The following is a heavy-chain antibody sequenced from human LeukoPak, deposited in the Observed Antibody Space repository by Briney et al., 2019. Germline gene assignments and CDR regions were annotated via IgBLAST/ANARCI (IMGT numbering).Heavy chain of an antibody. CDR1: GYTFTGYY. CDR3: ARDRIPYYYYYYMDV. Sequence: ASVKVSCKASGYTFTGYYMHWVRQAPGQGLEWMGWINPNSGGTNYTQKFQGRVTMTRDTSISTAYMELSRLRPDDTAVYYCARDRIPYYYYYYMDVWGKGTTVTVSS. V-gene: IGHV1-2*02. J-gene: IGHJ6*03. CDR2: INPNSGGT.